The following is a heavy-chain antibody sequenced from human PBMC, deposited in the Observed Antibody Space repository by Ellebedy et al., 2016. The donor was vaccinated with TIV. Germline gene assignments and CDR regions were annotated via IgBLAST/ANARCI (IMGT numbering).Heavy chain of an antibody. D-gene: IGHD2-2*01. Sequence: SQTLSLTXXISGDSVSSNSAAWNWIRQSPSRGLEWLGRTYYRSKWYNDYAVSVKSRITINPDTSKNQFSLQLNSVTPEDTAVYYCARGGEECSSTSCYAEMGWFDPWGQGTLVTVSS. CDR2: TYYRSKWYN. CDR3: ARGGEECSSTSCYAEMGWFDP. V-gene: IGHV6-1*01. J-gene: IGHJ5*02. CDR1: GDSVSSNSAA.